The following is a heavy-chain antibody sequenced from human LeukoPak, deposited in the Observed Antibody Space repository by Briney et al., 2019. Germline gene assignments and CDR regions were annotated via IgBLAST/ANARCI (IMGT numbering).Heavy chain of an antibody. CDR2: INYSGST. Sequence: SETLSLTCTISGASISSFYWSWIRQPPGKGLEWIGCINYSGSTNYNPSLKSRVTISVDTSKNQFSLKLSSVTAADTAVYYCARAKYSSGWYYFDYWGQGTLVTVSS. V-gene: IGHV4-59*01. CDR1: GASISSFY. CDR3: ARAKYSSGWYYFDY. J-gene: IGHJ4*02. D-gene: IGHD6-19*01.